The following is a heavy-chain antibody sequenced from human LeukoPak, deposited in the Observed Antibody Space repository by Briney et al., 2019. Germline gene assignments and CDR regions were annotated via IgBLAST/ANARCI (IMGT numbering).Heavy chain of an antibody. CDR2: INPSGGST. J-gene: IGHJ4*02. V-gene: IGHV1-46*01. D-gene: IGHD1-26*01. Sequence: ASVKVSCKASGYTFTSYYMHWVRQAPGQGLEWMGIINPSGGSTSHAQKFQGRVTMTRDTSTSTVYMELSSLRSEDTAVYYCARDDEVGAPDYWGQGTLVTVSS. CDR3: ARDDEVGAPDY. CDR1: GYTFTSYY.